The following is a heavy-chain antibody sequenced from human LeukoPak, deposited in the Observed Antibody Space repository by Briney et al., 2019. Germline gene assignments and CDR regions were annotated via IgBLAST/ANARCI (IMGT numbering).Heavy chain of an antibody. Sequence: SETLSLTCTVSVGSISTTSYYWGWIRQPPGKGLEWIGSIYYGGSTYYSPSLKGRVTISLDTSKHQFSLKLSSVTAADTAVYYCSFNLGSGSYAFDIWGQGTMVTVSS. V-gene: IGHV4-39*07. D-gene: IGHD3-10*01. CDR3: SFNLGSGSYAFDI. CDR1: VGSISTTSYY. J-gene: IGHJ3*02. CDR2: IYYGGST.